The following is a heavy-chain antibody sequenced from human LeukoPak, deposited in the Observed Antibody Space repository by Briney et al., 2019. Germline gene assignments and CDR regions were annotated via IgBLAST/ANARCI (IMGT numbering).Heavy chain of an antibody. CDR2: MTGCGDTT. Sequence: GGSLRLSCKASGFSFSDFAMSWVRQAPGKGLERVSTMTGCGDTTYYADSVKGRFTVSRDNSDNTLYLHMNSLRAEDTAVYFCANPDSSGFYFSMRFVCWRQPTMVT. V-gene: IGHV3-23*01. CDR1: GFSFSDFA. J-gene: IGHJ4*02. D-gene: IGHD3-22*01. CDR3: ANPDSSGFYFSMRFVC.